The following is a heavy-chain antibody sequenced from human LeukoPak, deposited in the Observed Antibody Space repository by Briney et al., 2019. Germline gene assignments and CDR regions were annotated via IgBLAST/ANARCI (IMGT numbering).Heavy chain of an antibody. D-gene: IGHD4-17*01. CDR3: ARRTTALYYFDY. J-gene: IGHJ4*02. V-gene: IGHV3-21*01. Sequence: GGSLRLSCAASGFTFSSNYMSWVRQAPGKGLEWVSSISSSSSYIYYADSVKGRFTISRDNAKNSLYLQMNSLRAEDTAVYYCARRTTALYYFDYWGQGTLVTVSS. CDR2: ISSSSSYI. CDR1: GFTFSSNY.